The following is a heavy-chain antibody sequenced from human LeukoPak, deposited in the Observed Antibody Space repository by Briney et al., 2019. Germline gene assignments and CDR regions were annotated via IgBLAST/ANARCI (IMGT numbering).Heavy chain of an antibody. J-gene: IGHJ4*02. CDR3: ANEGYCSSTSCLPHDY. D-gene: IGHD2-2*01. CDR2: IRYDGSKK. CDR1: GFTFSAYG. V-gene: IGHV3-30*02. Sequence: GGSLRLSCAASGFTFSAYGIHWVRQAPGKGLEWVAFIRYDGSKKYYADSVKGRFTISRDNSENTLYLQMNSLRAEDTAVYYCANEGYCSSTSCLPHDYWGQGTLVTVSS.